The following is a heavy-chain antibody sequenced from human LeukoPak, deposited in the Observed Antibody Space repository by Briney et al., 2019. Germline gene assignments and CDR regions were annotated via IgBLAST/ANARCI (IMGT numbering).Heavy chain of an antibody. CDR2: INPNSGGT. Sequence: ASVKVSCKASGYIFTGYYMQWVRQAPGQGLEWMGWINPNSGGTNYAQKFQGRVTMTRDTSISTAYMELSRLRSDDTAVYYCARVYYGSGSYYTTFSHFDYWGQGTLVTVSS. CDR1: GYIFTGYY. J-gene: IGHJ4*02. V-gene: IGHV1-2*02. CDR3: ARVYYGSGSYYTTFSHFDY. D-gene: IGHD3-10*01.